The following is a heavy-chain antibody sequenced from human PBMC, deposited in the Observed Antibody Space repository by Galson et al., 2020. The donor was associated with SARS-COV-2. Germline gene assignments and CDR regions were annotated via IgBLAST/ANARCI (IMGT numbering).Heavy chain of an antibody. J-gene: IGHJ4*02. V-gene: IGHV4-34*01. CDR2: INHSGST. Sequence: SETLSLTCAVYGGSFSGYYWSWIRQPPGKGLEWIGEINHSGSTNYNPSLKSRVTISVDTSKNQFSLKLSSVTAADTAVYYCARGLTAMVVYFDYWGQGTLVTVSS. D-gene: IGHD5-18*01. CDR3: ARGLTAMVVYFDY. CDR1: GGSFSGYY.